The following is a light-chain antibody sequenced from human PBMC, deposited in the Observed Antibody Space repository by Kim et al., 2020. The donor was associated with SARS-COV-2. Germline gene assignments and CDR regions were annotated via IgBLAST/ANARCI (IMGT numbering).Light chain of an antibody. Sequence: DIQLTHSPPFLSASVGDRVTITCRASQGISTYLAWYQQIPGKAPKLLIYRASTLQSGVPSRFSGSGSGTEFTLTISNLQPEDFAIYYCQQLNSYPLTFGQGTKVDIK. J-gene: IGKJ1*01. V-gene: IGKV1-9*01. CDR3: QQLNSYPLT. CDR1: QGISTY. CDR2: RAS.